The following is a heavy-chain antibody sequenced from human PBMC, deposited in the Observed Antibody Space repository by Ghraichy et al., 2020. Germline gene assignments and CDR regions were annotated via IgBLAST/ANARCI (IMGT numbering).Heavy chain of an antibody. J-gene: IGHJ6*02. Sequence: GESLNISCAASGFTFSSYGMHWVRQAPGKGLEWVAVISYDGSIKYYADSVKGRFTISRDNSKNTLYLQMNSLRAEDMAVYYCAKDSEVVPAAIDYYYGMDVWGQGTTVTVSS. CDR2: ISYDGSIK. D-gene: IGHD2-2*02. V-gene: IGHV3-30*18. CDR3: AKDSEVVPAAIDYYYGMDV. CDR1: GFTFSSYG.